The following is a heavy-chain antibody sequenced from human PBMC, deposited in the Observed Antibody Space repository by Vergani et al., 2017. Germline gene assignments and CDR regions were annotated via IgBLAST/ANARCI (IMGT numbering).Heavy chain of an antibody. V-gene: IGHV3-30*18. D-gene: IGHD3-3*01. Sequence: QVQLVESGGGVVQPGRSLRLSCAASGFTFSSYGMHWVRQAPGKGLEWVAVISYDGSNKYYADSVKGRFTISRDNSKNTLYLQMNSLRAEDTAVYYCAKEYYDFWSGPREGIMDVWGKGTTVTVSS. CDR2: ISYDGSNK. CDR1: GFTFSSYG. J-gene: IGHJ6*03. CDR3: AKEYYDFWSGPREGIMDV.